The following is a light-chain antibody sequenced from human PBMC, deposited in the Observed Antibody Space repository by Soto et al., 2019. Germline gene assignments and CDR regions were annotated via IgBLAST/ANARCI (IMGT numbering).Light chain of an antibody. CDR1: QSVSSSF. J-gene: IGKJ1*01. CDR3: QQRSNWPPT. CDR2: GAS. V-gene: IGKV3D-20*02. Sequence: EVVLTQSPGTLSLSPGGRATLSCRASQSVSSSFLAWYQQKPGQAPRLLIYGASSRATGIPDRFSGSGSGTDFTLTINRLEPEDFAVYYCQQRSNWPPTFGQGTKVEIK.